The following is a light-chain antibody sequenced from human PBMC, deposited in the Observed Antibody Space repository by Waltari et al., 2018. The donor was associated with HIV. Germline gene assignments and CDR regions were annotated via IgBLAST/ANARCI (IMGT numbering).Light chain of an antibody. V-gene: IGLV2-8*01. CDR3: RSHAGSKVG. CDR2: DVI. J-gene: IGLJ2*01. Sequence: QSALTQPPSASGSPGQSVTLSCTGTSSDVGGYNYVSRHQQNPGKAPKLMIYDVIQWPSGCPDRCSCSKSGTPASLTVSGLQPEEEADYYCRSHAGSKVGFGGGTRLTVL. CDR1: SSDVGGYNY.